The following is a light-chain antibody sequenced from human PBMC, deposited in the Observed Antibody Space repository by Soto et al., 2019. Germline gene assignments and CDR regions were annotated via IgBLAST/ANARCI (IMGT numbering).Light chain of an antibody. CDR3: QQYNIYPYT. CDR2: KAS. Sequence: DSQMTQSPSTLSASVGDRVTITCRASQSISSWLAWYQQKPGKAPNLLISKASTLESGVPSRFSGSGSGTELTLTISSLQPDDFGTYYCQQYNIYPYTFGQGTKLEIK. V-gene: IGKV1-5*03. J-gene: IGKJ2*01. CDR1: QSISSW.